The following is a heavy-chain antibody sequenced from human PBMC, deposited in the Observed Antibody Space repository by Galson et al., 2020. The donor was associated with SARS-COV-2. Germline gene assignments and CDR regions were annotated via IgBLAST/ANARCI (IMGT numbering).Heavy chain of an antibody. CDR3: AGYHKDCWYNCDN. CDR1: GFIFSDYY. V-gene: IGHV3-11*03. D-gene: IGHD6-13*01. Sequence: GGSLRLSCAASGFIFSDYYMTWVRQAPGKGLVWISYINPNSNYTNYADSVRGRFTISRDNTKTSLFLHMDSLRAEDTAVYYCAGYHKDCWYNCDNWGQGALVTVSS. CDR2: INPNSNYT. J-gene: IGHJ4*02.